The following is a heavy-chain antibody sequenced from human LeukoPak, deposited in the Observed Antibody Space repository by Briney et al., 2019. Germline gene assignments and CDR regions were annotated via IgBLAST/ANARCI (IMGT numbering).Heavy chain of an antibody. J-gene: IGHJ5*02. CDR2: ISGSGGST. CDR3: AKTRGITMVRTFDP. CDR1: GFTFSSYA. D-gene: IGHD3-10*01. V-gene: IGHV3-23*01. Sequence: GGSLRLSCAASGFTFSSYAMSWVRQAPGKGLEWVSAISGSGGSTYYAVSVKGRFTISRDNSKNTLYLQMNSLGAEDTAVYYCAKTRGITMVRTFDPWGQGTLVTVSS.